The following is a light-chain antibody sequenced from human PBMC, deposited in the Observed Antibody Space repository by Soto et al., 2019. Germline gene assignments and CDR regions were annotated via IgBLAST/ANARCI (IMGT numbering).Light chain of an antibody. Sequence: DIVMTQSPDSLAVSLGERATINCKSSQSVFYSSNSKNYLAWYQQKPGQPPKLLIYWASAQESGVPDRFSGSGSGTDFTLTISSLQAEDVAVYFCQQYFSSPPTFGGGTKVEIK. CDR1: QSVFYSSNSKNY. V-gene: IGKV4-1*01. CDR3: QQYFSSPPT. J-gene: IGKJ4*01. CDR2: WAS.